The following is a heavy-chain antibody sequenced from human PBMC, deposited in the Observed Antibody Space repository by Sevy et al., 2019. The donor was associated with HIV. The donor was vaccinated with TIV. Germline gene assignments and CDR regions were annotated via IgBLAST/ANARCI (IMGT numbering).Heavy chain of an antibody. CDR3: AKGLRGTTTNNWFDP. V-gene: IGHV3-23*01. D-gene: IGHD3-3*01. CDR2: ISGSGGSA. CDR1: GFPFSSYA. J-gene: IGHJ5*02. Sequence: GGSLRLSGAASGFPFSSYAMSWVRQAPGKGLEWVSTISGSGGSAYYEDSVKGRFTISRDNSKNTLFLQMHSLRAEDTAGYYCAKGLRGTTTNNWFDPWGQGTLVTVSS.